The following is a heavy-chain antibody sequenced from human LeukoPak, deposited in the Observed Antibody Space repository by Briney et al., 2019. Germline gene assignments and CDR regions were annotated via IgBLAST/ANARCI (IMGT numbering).Heavy chain of an antibody. CDR1: GGFISNHY. V-gene: IGHV4-59*11. Sequence: PSETLSLTCSVSGGFISNHYWSWIRQPPGKGPEWIGYIYYSGTTNYNPSLKRRVTISVNTSKNQFSLKLSSVSAAETAVYYCARPSLHSGGSCCWYYFDYWGQGTLVSVSS. CDR3: ARPSLHSGGSCCWYYFDY. CDR2: IYYSGTT. D-gene: IGHD2-15*01. J-gene: IGHJ4*02.